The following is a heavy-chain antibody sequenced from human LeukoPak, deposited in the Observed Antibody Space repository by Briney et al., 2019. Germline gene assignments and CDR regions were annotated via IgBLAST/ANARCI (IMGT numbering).Heavy chain of an antibody. CDR2: MYTSGNT. D-gene: IGHD7-27*01. CDR3: ARTKNRGWSAPFDP. Sequence: SETLSLTCTVSGGSISSGSYYWSWIRQPAGKGLEWIGHMYTSGNTKYNPSLKSRVTISVDTSKNQFSLKLSSVTATDTAVYYCARTKNRGWSAPFDPWGQGTLVTVSS. CDR1: GGSISSGSYY. J-gene: IGHJ5*02. V-gene: IGHV4-61*09.